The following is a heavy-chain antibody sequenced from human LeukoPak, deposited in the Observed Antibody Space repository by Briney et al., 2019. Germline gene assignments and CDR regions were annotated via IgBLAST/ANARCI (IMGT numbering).Heavy chain of an antibody. J-gene: IGHJ4*02. CDR3: ARVYGSPLRSPFDY. V-gene: IGHV3-48*02. D-gene: IGHD6-13*01. CDR2: ISSSSNTI. CDR1: GFTFSSYS. Sequence: GSLRLSCAASGFTFSSYSMNWVRQAPGKGLEWVSYISSSSNTIYYADSVKGRFTISRDNAKNSLYLQMNSLRDEDTAVYYCARVYGSPLRSPFDYWGQGTLVTVSS.